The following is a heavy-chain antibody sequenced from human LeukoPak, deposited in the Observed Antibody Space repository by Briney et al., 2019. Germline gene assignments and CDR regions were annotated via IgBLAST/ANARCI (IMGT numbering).Heavy chain of an antibody. CDR2: INRSGGST. CDR3: ANRDWVDY. Sequence: GGSLRLSCAASGFTFSSYAMSWVRQAPGKGLEWASTINRSGGSTYYADSVKGRFTISRDNSKNTLYLQMNSLRAEDTAVYYCANRDWVDYWGQGTLVTVSS. CDR1: GFTFSSYA. J-gene: IGHJ4*02. V-gene: IGHV3-23*01. D-gene: IGHD3/OR15-3a*01.